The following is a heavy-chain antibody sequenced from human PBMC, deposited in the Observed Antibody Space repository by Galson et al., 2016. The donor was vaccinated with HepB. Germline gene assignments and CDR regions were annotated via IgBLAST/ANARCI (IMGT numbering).Heavy chain of an antibody. CDR2: ISASGTIT. Sequence: SLRLSCAASGFTFSNNAMTWVRQAPGKGLEWISYISASGTITYYADSVRGRLTISRDNVKNTLFLQMNSLRDEDTAVYYCARDPSHCGGDCGHLDIWGQGALVTVSS. CDR3: ARDPSHCGGDCGHLDI. J-gene: IGHJ4*02. CDR1: GFTFSNNA. D-gene: IGHD2-21*02. V-gene: IGHV3-48*02.